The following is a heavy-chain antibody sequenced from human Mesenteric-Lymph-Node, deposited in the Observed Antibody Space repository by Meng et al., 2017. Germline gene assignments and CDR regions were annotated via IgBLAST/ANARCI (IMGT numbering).Heavy chain of an antibody. J-gene: IGHJ4*02. V-gene: IGHV1-2*02. CDR1: GYTFTGYY. CDR3: ARATVSGWYGAG. Sequence: ASVKVSCKASGYTFTGYYMHWVRQAPGQGLEWMGWINPNSGGTNYAQKFQGRVTMTRDTSISTAYMEMSRLRSDDTAVYYCARATVSGWYGAGWGQRALVTVSS. D-gene: IGHD6-19*01. CDR2: INPNSGGT.